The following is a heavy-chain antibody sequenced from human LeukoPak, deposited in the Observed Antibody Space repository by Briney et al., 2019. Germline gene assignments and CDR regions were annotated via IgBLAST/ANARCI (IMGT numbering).Heavy chain of an antibody. J-gene: IGHJ4*02. CDR2: INPNDGDT. CDR3: ARANFLYCSSSTCLFDY. CDR1: GYTFTDYY. Sequence: ASVKASCKPSGYTFTDYYMHWVRQAPGQGFEWMGWINPNDGDTNYAQKFQGRVTMTRDTSISTAHMEVSRLRSDDTAVYYCARANFLYCSSSTCLFDYWGQGTLVTVSS. D-gene: IGHD2-2*01. V-gene: IGHV1-2*02.